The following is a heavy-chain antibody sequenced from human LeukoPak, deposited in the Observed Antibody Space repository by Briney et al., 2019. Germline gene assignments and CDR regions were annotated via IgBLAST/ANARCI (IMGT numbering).Heavy chain of an antibody. CDR3: ARGGIVAAADY. CDR2: ISHSGTT. CDR1: GGSFSGYY. D-gene: IGHD6-13*01. Sequence: SETLSLTCAVYGGSFSGYYWSWIRQPPGKGLEWIGEISHSGTTHYTPSLETRVTISLDTSKNQFSLKLTSVTAADTAVYYCARGGIVAAADYWGQGTLVTVSS. V-gene: IGHV4-34*01. J-gene: IGHJ4*02.